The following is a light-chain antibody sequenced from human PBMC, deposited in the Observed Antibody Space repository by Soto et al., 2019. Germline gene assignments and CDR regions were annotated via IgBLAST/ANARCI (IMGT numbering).Light chain of an antibody. J-gene: IGLJ2*01. Sequence: QSALTQPASVSGSPGQSITISCTGTSSDVGSYNLVSWYQQHPDKAPKLMIYEGSQRPSGISNRFSASKSGNTASLTISGLQADDEADYYCCSYAGSGTFVFGGGTQLTVL. CDR2: EGS. V-gene: IGLV2-23*03. CDR3: CSYAGSGTFV. CDR1: SSDVGSYNL.